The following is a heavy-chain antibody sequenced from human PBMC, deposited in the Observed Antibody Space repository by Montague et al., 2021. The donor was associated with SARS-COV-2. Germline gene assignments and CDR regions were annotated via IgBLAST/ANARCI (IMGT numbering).Heavy chain of an antibody. D-gene: IGHD2/OR15-2a*01. CDR2: ISSNGAST. J-gene: IGHJ6*02. V-gene: IGHV3-64*01. CDR3: ASSRFPLSVIVPVVIPPNAMDV. Sequence: SLRLSCAASGFTFTGLAMHWVRQAPGKGLEYVSGISSNGASTSYANSVKGRFTIFRDNSKKTLYLQMGSLRAEDMGVYYCASSRFPLSVIVPVVIPPNAMDVWGQGTTVIVSS. CDR1: GFTFTGLA.